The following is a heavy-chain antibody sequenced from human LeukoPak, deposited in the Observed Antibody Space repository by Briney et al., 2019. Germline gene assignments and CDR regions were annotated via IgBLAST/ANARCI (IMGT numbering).Heavy chain of an antibody. J-gene: IGHJ4*02. CDR2: ISGSGGST. CDR1: GFTFSSYA. CDR3: AKAPSPLYDYVWGSYRPFDY. D-gene: IGHD3-16*02. Sequence: PGGSLRLSCAASGFTFSSYAMSWVRQAPGKGLEWVSAISGSGGSTYYADSVKGRFTISRDNSKNTLYLQMNSLRAEDTAVYYCAKAPSPLYDYVWGSYRPFDYWGQGTLVTVSS. V-gene: IGHV3-23*01.